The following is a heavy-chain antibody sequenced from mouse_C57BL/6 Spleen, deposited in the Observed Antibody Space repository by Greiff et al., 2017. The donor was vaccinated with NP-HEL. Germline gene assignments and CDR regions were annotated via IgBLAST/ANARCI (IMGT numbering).Heavy chain of an antibody. CDR2: ISDGGSYT. D-gene: IGHD1-1*01. V-gene: IGHV5-4*03. CDR1: GFTFSSYA. CDR3: ASDQGTTVVANDYFDY. Sequence: EVMLVESGGGLVKPGGSLKLSCAASGFTFSSYAMSWVRQTPEKRLEWVATISDGGSYTYYPDNVKGRFTISRDNAKNNLYLQMSHLKSEDTAMYYCASDQGTTVVANDYFDYWGQGTTLTVSS. J-gene: IGHJ2*01.